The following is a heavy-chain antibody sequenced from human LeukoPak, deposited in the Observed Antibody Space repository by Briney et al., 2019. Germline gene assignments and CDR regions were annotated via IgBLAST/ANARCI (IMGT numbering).Heavy chain of an antibody. V-gene: IGHV4-4*02. Sequence: SETLSLTCAVSGGSISSSNWWTWVRQPPGKGLEWIGEVYHSRSTNYNPSLKSRVTISVDKSKNQFSLKLSSVTAADTAVYYCARHKEGNSGYFQYWGQGTLVTVSS. CDR1: GGSISSSNW. CDR3: ARHKEGNSGYFQY. CDR2: VYHSRST. J-gene: IGHJ4*02. D-gene: IGHD3-22*01.